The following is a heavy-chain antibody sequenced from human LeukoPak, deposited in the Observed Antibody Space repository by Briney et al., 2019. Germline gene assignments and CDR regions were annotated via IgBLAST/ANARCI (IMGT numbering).Heavy chain of an antibody. J-gene: IGHJ4*02. V-gene: IGHV1-2*02. D-gene: IGHD6-19*01. CDR2: INPNSGGT. Sequence: ASVQVSCKASEFTFTAYYMHWVRQAPGQGVEWMGWINPNSGGTNYAQKFQGRVTMTRDTSISTAYMELSRLRSDDTAVYYCPSSSSGWYHFDYWGQGTLVTVSS. CDR3: PSSSSGWYHFDY. CDR1: EFTFTAYY.